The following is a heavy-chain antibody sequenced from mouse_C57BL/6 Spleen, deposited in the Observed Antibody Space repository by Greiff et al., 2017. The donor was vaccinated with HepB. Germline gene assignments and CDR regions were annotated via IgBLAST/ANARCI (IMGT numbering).Heavy chain of an antibody. CDR2: IWRGGST. CDR3: AKNGDYDYDGVDY. V-gene: IGHV2-5*01. CDR1: GFSLTSYG. D-gene: IGHD2-4*01. J-gene: IGHJ2*01. Sequence: QVQLQQSGPGLVQPSQSLSITCTVSGFSLTSYGVHWVRQSPGKGLEWLGVIWRGGSTDYNAAFMSRLSITKDNSKSQVFYKMNSLQADDTAIYYCAKNGDYDYDGVDYWGQGTTLTVSS.